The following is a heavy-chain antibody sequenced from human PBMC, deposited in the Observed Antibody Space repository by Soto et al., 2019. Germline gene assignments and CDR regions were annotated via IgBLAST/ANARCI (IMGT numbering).Heavy chain of an antibody. V-gene: IGHV4-31*03. CDR2: IYYSGST. CDR1: GGSISSGGYY. Sequence: QVQLQESGPGLVKPSQTLSLTCTVSGGSISSGGYYWSWIRQHPGKGLEWIGYIYYSGSTYYNPSLQTRLTISVATSKNQFSLPLSSVTAAATSVYYSAPDPTPWGQGTLVTVSS. CDR3: APDPTP. J-gene: IGHJ5*02.